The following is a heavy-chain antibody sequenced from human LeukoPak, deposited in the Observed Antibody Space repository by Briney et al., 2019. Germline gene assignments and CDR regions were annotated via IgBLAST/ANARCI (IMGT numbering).Heavy chain of an antibody. D-gene: IGHD4-17*01. CDR3: AKDIRARGLRDGGFDY. CDR2: ISWNSGSI. J-gene: IGHJ4*02. V-gene: IGHV3-9*01. Sequence: GGSLRLSCAASGFTLDDYAMHWVRQAPGKGLEWVSGISWNSGSIGYADPVKGRFTISRDNVKNYLYLQMNSLRAEDTALSYCAKDIRARGLRDGGFDYWGQGTLVTVSS. CDR1: GFTLDDYA.